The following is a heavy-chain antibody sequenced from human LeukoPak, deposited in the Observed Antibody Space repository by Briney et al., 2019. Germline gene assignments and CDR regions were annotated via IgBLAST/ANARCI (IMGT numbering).Heavy chain of an antibody. Sequence: GGSLRLSCAVSGFTFSNYWMTWFRQAPGKGLEWVANIKQDGSVKYYVDSVKGRFTISRDNAKNSLYLQMDSLRAEDTAMYYCARDRIVVVPAAPFDYWGQGTLVTVSS. J-gene: IGHJ4*02. CDR3: ARDRIVVVPAAPFDY. CDR2: IKQDGSVK. D-gene: IGHD2-2*01. V-gene: IGHV3-7*01. CDR1: GFTFSNYW.